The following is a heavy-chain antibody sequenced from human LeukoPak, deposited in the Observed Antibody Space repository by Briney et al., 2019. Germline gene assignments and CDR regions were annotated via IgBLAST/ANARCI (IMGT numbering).Heavy chain of an antibody. CDR2: INSEGSST. Sequence: GGSLRLSCAASGFTFSGHWMYWVRHAPGKGLVWVSRINSEGSSTAYAAFVKGRFTISRDNAKNTLFPQMNSLRVEDTAVYHCVRGNDHWGQGTLVTVSS. V-gene: IGHV3-74*01. J-gene: IGHJ5*02. CDR3: VRGNDH. CDR1: GFTFSGHW.